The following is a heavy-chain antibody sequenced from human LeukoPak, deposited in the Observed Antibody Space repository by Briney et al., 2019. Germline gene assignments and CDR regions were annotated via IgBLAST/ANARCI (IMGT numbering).Heavy chain of an antibody. J-gene: IGHJ6*03. CDR1: GYTFTSYG. CDR3: ARGGSIAVAGKVRYYYYMDV. Sequence: ASVKVSCKASGYTFTSYGISWVRQAPGRGLEWMGWISAYNGNTNYAQKLQGRVTMTTDTSTSTAYMELRGLRSDDTAVYYCARGGSIAVAGKVRYYYYMDVWGKGTTVTVSS. CDR2: ISAYNGNT. V-gene: IGHV1-18*01. D-gene: IGHD6-19*01.